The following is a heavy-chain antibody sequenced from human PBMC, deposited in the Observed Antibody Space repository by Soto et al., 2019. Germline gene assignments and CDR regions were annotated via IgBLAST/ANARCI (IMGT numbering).Heavy chain of an antibody. J-gene: IGHJ6*02. CDR2: INGYNGNT. Sequence: QVQLVQSGAEVKKPGASVKVSCKASGYTFSTYGNSWGRQAPGQGLEWMGWINGYNGNTNYAPKLQGRITINTDTSTTTAYIELRMLRSDDTAVYYGAAMWDFPYYYYDMDVWGQGTTVTVCS. V-gene: IGHV1-18*01. CDR1: GYTFSTYG. CDR3: AAMWDFPYYYYDMDV. D-gene: IGHD1-26*01.